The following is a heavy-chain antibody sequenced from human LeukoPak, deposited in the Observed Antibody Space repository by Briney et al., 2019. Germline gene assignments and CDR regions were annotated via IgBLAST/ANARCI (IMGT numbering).Heavy chain of an antibody. CDR3: ARWGAPHYDFWSGYGLDY. D-gene: IGHD3-3*01. CDR1: GGSISSSSYY. CDR2: IYYSGST. V-gene: IGHV4-61*01. J-gene: IGHJ4*02. Sequence: SETLSLTCTVSGGSISSSSYYWSWIRQPPGKGLEWIGYIYYSGSTNYNPSLKSRVTISVDTSKNQFSLKLSSVTAADTAVYYCARWGAPHYDFWSGYGLDYWGQGTLVTVSS.